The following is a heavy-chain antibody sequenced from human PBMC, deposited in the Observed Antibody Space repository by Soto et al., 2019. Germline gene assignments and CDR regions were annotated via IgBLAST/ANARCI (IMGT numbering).Heavy chain of an antibody. CDR1: GYTFTSYA. Sequence: QVQLVQSGAEVKKPGASVKVSCKASGYTFTSYAMHWVRQAPGQRLEWMGWINAGNGNTKYSQKFQGRVTITRDTSASTAYMELSSLRSEDTAVYYCAREGRYSGSYLGYWGQGTLVTVSS. D-gene: IGHD1-26*01. J-gene: IGHJ4*02. CDR3: AREGRYSGSYLGY. CDR2: INAGNGNT. V-gene: IGHV1-3*01.